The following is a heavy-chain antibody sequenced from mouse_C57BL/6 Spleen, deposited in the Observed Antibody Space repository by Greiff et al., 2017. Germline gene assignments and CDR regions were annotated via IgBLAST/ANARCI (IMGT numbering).Heavy chain of an antibody. Sequence: DVKLVESEGGLVQPGSSMKLSCTASGFTFSDYYMAWVRQVPEKGLEWVANINYDGSSTYYLDSLQSRFIISRDQAKNMLYLQMSSLKSEDTATYYCARDDGNYGYFDVWGTGTTVTVSS. CDR3: ARDDGNYGYFDV. CDR1: GFTFSDYY. D-gene: IGHD2-1*01. CDR2: INYDGSST. J-gene: IGHJ1*03. V-gene: IGHV5-16*01.